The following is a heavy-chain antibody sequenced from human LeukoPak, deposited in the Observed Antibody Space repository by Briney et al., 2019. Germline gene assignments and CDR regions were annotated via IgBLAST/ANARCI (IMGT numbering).Heavy chain of an antibody. J-gene: IGHJ4*02. D-gene: IGHD1-14*01. V-gene: IGHV3-30-3*01. Sequence: QPGGSLRLSCAASGFTFSSYALYWVRQAPGKGLEWVAVISYDGSNKYYADSVKGRFTISRDNSKNTLYLQMNSLRAEDTAVYYCALTSPRTLAEPIDYWGQGTLVTVSS. CDR3: ALTSPRTLAEPIDY. CDR2: ISYDGSNK. CDR1: GFTFSSYA.